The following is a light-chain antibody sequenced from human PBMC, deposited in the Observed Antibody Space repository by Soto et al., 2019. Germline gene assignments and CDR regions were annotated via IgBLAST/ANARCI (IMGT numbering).Light chain of an antibody. CDR2: DAS. Sequence: DIRMTQSPSTLSASVGDRVTITCRASQSISSRLAWYQQRPGKALKLLIYDASSLESGVPSRFSGSGSGTEFTLTISSLQPGDFATYYCQQYNDYSSFGQGTKLESK. CDR1: QSISSR. V-gene: IGKV1-5*01. J-gene: IGKJ2*03. CDR3: QQYNDYSS.